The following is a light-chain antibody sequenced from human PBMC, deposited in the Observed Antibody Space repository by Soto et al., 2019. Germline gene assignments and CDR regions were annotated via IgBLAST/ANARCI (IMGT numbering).Light chain of an antibody. J-gene: IGLJ1*01. CDR2: EVN. Sequence: QSALTQPPSASGSPGQSVTISCTGAHSDFGGYNYVSWYQQHPGKAPKLMIFEVNKRPSGVPDRFSGSKSGNTASLTVSGLQAEDEADYYCSSYAGSSNVFGTGTKLTVL. CDR1: HSDFGGYNY. CDR3: SSYAGSSNV. V-gene: IGLV2-8*01.